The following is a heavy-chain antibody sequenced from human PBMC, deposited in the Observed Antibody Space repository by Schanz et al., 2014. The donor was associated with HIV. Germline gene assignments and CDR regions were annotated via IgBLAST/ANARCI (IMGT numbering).Heavy chain of an antibody. V-gene: IGHV3-30*09. J-gene: IGHJ3*01. CDR3: AREGESSGRAGLFEL. D-gene: IGHD6-19*01. CDR2: MSHDGFSK. CDR1: GLTFSSSI. Sequence: VQLLESGGGLVQPGRSLRLSCTASGLTFSSSIMHWVRQAPGKGLEWVAGMSHDGFSKYFADSVKGRFAISREDSKNTVHLQMDSLRPEDTAVYYCAREGESSGRAGLFELWGQGAMVTVSS.